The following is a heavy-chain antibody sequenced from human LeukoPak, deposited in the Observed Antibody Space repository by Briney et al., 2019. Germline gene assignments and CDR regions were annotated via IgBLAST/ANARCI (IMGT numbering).Heavy chain of an antibody. CDR2: INHSGST. D-gene: IGHD2-2*01. CDR3: ARRGGGVVVVPAALGLTYFDY. Sequence: SETLSLTCAVYGGSFSGYYWSWIRQPPGKGLEWIGEINHSGSTNYNPSLKSRVTISVDTSKNQFSLKLSSVTAADTAVYYCARRGGGVVVVPAALGLTYFDYWGQGTLVTVSS. J-gene: IGHJ4*02. V-gene: IGHV4-34*01. CDR1: GGSFSGYY.